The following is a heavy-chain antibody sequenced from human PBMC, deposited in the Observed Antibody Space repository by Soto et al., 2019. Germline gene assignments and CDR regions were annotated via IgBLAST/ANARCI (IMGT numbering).Heavy chain of an antibody. CDR1: GGSISSSSYY. CDR3: ARQGAAEAGDYYYGMDV. Sequence: PSETLSLTCTVSGGSISSSSYYWGWIRQPPGKGLEWIGSIYYGGSTYCNPSLKSRVTISVDTSKNQFSLKLSSVTAADTAVYYCARQGAAEAGDYYYGMDVWGQGTTVTVSS. CDR2: IYYGGST. J-gene: IGHJ6*02. D-gene: IGHD6-13*01. V-gene: IGHV4-39*01.